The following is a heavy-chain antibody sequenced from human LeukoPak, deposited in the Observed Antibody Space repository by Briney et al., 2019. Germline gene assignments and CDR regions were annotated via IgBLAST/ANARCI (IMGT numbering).Heavy chain of an antibody. CDR1: GFTFSSYA. D-gene: IGHD1-26*01. CDR3: AKYYYPFLQAQLNWFDP. Sequence: GGSLRLSCAASGFTFSSYAMSWVRQAPGKGLEWVSAISGSGGSTYYADSVKGRFTISRDNSKNTLYLQMNSLRAEDTAVYYCAKYYYPFLQAQLNWFDPWGQGTLVTVSS. CDR2: ISGSGGST. V-gene: IGHV3-23*01. J-gene: IGHJ5*02.